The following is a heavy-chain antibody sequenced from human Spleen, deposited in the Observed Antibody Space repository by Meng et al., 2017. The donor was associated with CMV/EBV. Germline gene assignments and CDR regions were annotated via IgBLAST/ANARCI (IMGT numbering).Heavy chain of an antibody. CDR2: INPNSGGT. CDR1: GYTFTGYY. CDR3: ARDGFSWELLSSDYYYYGMDV. Sequence: ASVKVSCKASGYTFTGYYMHWVRQAPGQGPEWMGWINPNSGGTNYAQKFQGRVTMTRDTSISTAYMELSRLRSDDTAVYYCARDGFSWELLSSDYYYYGMDVWGQGTTVTVSS. D-gene: IGHD1-26*01. J-gene: IGHJ6*02. V-gene: IGHV1-2*02.